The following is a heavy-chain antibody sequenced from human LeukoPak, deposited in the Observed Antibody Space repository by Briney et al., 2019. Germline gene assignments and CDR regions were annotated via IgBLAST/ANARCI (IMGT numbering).Heavy chain of an antibody. Sequence: PSETLSLTCTVSGGSISSYYWSWIRQPPGKGLEWIGYIYHSGSTYYNPSLKSRVTISVDRSKNQFSLKLSSVTAADTAVYYCARGVAWGHNWFDPWGQGTLVTVSS. CDR2: IYHSGST. J-gene: IGHJ5*02. D-gene: IGHD3-16*01. V-gene: IGHV4-59*12. CDR1: GGSISSYY. CDR3: ARGVAWGHNWFDP.